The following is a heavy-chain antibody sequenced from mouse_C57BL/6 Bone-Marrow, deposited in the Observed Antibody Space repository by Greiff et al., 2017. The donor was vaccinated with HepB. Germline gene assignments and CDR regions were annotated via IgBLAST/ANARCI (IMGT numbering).Heavy chain of an antibody. CDR1: GFTFTDYY. Sequence: EVQLVESGGGLVQPGGSLSLSCAASGFTFTDYYMSWVRQPPGKALEWLGFIRNKANGYTTEYSASVKGRFTISRDNSQSILYLQMNALRAEDSATYDCARYRTGTGYYFDYWGQGTTLTVSS. J-gene: IGHJ2*01. CDR2: IRNKANGYTT. CDR3: ARYRTGTGYYFDY. V-gene: IGHV7-3*01. D-gene: IGHD4-1*01.